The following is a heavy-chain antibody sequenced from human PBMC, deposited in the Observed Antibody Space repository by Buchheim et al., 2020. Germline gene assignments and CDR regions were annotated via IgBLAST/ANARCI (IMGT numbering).Heavy chain of an antibody. CDR3: ADLIAARRNYYYGMDV. D-gene: IGHD6-6*01. CDR2: ISSSGSTI. CDR1: GFTFSSYE. Sequence: EVQLVESGGGLVQPGGSLRLSCAASGFTFSSYEMNWVRQAPGKGLEWVSYISSSGSTIYYADPVKGRFTISRDNAKNSLYLQMNSLRAEDTAVYYCADLIAARRNYYYGMDVWGQGTT. V-gene: IGHV3-48*03. J-gene: IGHJ6*02.